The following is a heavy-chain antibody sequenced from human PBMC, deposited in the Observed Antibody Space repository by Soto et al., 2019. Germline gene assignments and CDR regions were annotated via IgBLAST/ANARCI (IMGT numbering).Heavy chain of an antibody. CDR1: GYTFTSYG. D-gene: IGHD3-3*01. CDR2: ISAYNGNT. J-gene: IGHJ6*03. Sequence: ASVKVSCKASGYTFTSYGISWVRQAPGQGLEWMGWISAYNGNTNHAQKLQGRVTMTTDTSTSTAYMELRSLRSDDTAVYYCARDGGVYDFWSGYYSNYYYYMDVWGKGTTVTVSS. CDR3: ARDGGVYDFWSGYYSNYYYYMDV. V-gene: IGHV1-18*01.